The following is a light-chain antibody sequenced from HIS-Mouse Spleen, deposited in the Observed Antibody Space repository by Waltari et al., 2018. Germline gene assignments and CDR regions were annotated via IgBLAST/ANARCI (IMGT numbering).Light chain of an antibody. CDR2: EGS. CDR3: CSYAGSSTWV. J-gene: IGLJ3*02. V-gene: IGLV2-23*01. CDR1: SSDVWSYNL. Sequence: QSALTQPASVSGSPGQSITISCTGTSSDVWSYNLVSWYQQHPGKAPKLMIYEGSNRPSGVSNRFSGSKSGNTASLTISGLQAEDEADYYCCSYAGSSTWVFGGGTKLTVL.